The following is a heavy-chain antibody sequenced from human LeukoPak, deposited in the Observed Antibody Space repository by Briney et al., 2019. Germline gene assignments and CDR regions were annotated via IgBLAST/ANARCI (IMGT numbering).Heavy chain of an antibody. CDR3: ARGLNRAFDY. CDR1: GFIASRNF. Sequence: GGSLRLSCSASGFIASRNFMSWVRQAPGKGLGWVAVIHGGGATYYSGSVKGRFTISRDNSKNTVDLHINSLRAEDTAVYYCARGLNRAFDYWGQGTLVTVSS. CDR2: IHGGGAT. V-gene: IGHV3-53*01. J-gene: IGHJ4*02. D-gene: IGHD1-14*01.